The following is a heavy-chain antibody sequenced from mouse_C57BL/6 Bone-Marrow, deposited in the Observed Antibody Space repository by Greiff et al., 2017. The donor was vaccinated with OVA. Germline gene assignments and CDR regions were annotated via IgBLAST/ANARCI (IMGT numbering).Heavy chain of an antibody. CDR3: TRSYSNYGDFDY. V-gene: IGHV1-15*01. Sequence: QVQLQQSGAELVRPGASVTLSCKASGYTFTDYEMHWVQQTPVHGLEWIGAIDPETGGTASNQNLKGKAILTAAKSYSSDYIELRSMTAEDSDVYDCTRSYSNYGDFDYWGQGTTLTVSS. CDR2: IDPETGGT. D-gene: IGHD2-5*01. CDR1: GYTFTDYE. J-gene: IGHJ2*01.